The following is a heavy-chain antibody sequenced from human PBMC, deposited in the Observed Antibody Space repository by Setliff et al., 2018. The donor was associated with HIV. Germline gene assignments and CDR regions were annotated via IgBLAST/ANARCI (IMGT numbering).Heavy chain of an antibody. J-gene: IGHJ6*04. CDR1: GDFVSSRSYY. CDR2: IYYSGST. Sequence: SETLSLTCTVSGDFVSSRSYYWSWIRQPPGKGLEWIGYIYYSGSTNYNPSLKSRVTISVDTSKNHFSLKLRSVTAADTAVYYCARRGADSYYPRPLDVWGKGTTVTVSS. CDR3: ARRGADSYYPRPLDV. D-gene: IGHD3-10*01. V-gene: IGHV4-61*03.